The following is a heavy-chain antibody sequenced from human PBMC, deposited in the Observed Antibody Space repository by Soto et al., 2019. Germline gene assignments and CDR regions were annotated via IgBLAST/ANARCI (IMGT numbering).Heavy chain of an antibody. Sequence: QVQLQESGPGLVKPSGTLSLTCAVSSGSISSSNWWSWVRQPPGKGLEWIGEIYHSGSTNYNPSLKTRVTISVDKSKNQCSLKLSSVTAADTAVYYCARAGPGSSSWYLEYWGQGTLVTVSS. CDR1: SGSISSSNW. J-gene: IGHJ4*02. CDR2: IYHSGST. CDR3: ARAGPGSSSWYLEY. D-gene: IGHD6-13*01. V-gene: IGHV4-4*02.